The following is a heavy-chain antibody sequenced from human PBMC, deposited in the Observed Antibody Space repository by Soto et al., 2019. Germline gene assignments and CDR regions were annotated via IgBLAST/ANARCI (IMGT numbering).Heavy chain of an antibody. V-gene: IGHV4-39*01. CDR3: VCIFSGGYGYVFYYYGMDV. CDR2: IYYSGGT. J-gene: IGHJ6*02. CDR1: GDSVSSSRHY. D-gene: IGHD3-3*02. Sequence: SETLSLTCTVSGDSVSSSRHYWGWIRQSPGKGLEWIGNIYYSGGTYFNPSLRSRATISIDTSKNQFSLRLNSVTAADTAVYYCVCIFSGGYGYVFYYYGMDVGGQGTTVTVS.